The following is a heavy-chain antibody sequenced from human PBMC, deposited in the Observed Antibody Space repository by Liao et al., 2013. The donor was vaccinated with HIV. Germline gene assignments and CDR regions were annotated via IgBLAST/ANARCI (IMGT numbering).Heavy chain of an antibody. D-gene: IGHD7-27*01. Sequence: QMQLQESGPGLVKPSETLSLTCTVSGGSINNYYWSWIRQPPGKRLEWIGYVYYSGSTKYNPSLNRRVTISVDTSKRQFSLRLSSVTPADTAVYYCGRTRGRAGETDYWGQGTLVIVSS. J-gene: IGHJ4*02. V-gene: IGHV4-59*01. CDR2: VYYSGST. CDR3: GRTRGRAGETDY. CDR1: GGSINNYY.